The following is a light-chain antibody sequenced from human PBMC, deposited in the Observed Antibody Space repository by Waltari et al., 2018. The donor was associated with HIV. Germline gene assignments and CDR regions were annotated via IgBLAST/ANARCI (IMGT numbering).Light chain of an antibody. CDR3: CAYAGSTTYVI. CDR2: EVS. CDR1: SSDVGGYNL. Sequence: QSALTQPASVSGSPGQSITISCPGTSSDVGGYNLVSWYQQHPGKAPKLMIYEVSKWPSGVSNRFSGSKSGNTASLTISGLQAEDEADYYCCAYAGSTTYVIFGGGTKLTVL. J-gene: IGLJ2*01. V-gene: IGLV2-23*02.